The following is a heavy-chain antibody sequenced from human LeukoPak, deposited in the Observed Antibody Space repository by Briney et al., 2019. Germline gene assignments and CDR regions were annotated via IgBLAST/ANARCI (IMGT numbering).Heavy chain of an antibody. CDR2: INPNSGGT. J-gene: IGHJ4*02. D-gene: IGHD1-1*01. CDR3: ARVGATGTTSPFDY. V-gene: IGHV1-2*02. CDR1: GYTFTGYY. Sequence: ASVKVSCKASGYTFTGYYMHWVRQAPGQGLEGMGWINPNSGGTNYAQKFQGRVTMTRDTSISTAYMELSRLRSDDTAVYYCARVGATGTTSPFDYWGQGTLVTVYS.